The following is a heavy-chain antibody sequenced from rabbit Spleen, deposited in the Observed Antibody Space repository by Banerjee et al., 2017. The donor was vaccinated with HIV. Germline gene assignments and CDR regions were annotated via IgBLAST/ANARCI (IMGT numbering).Heavy chain of an antibody. CDR1: GFPFSNKAV. J-gene: IGHJ4*01. D-gene: IGHD1-1*01. CDR3: TRDSGSGPYIDGYFNL. CDR2: IWTGSSGST. V-gene: IGHV1S45*01. Sequence: QEQLVESGGGLVKPGASLTLTCKASGFPFSNKAVMCWVRQAPGKGLEWIACIWTGSSGSTYYASWAKGRFTISKPSSTTVTLRMTSLTVADTATYFCTRDSGSGPYIDGYFNLWGPGTLVTVS.